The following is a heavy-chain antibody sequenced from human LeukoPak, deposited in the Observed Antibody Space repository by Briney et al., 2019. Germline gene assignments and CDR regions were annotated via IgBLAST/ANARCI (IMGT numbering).Heavy chain of an antibody. J-gene: IGHJ3*01. CDR3: VVVVEPPDSDGFDV. CDR2: INADGSTA. CDR1: GFTFGNSW. V-gene: IGHV3-74*01. Sequence: GGSLRLSCAASGFTFGNSWVHWVRQAPGKGLVWVSLINADGSTATYADSVKGRFTISRDNARNTLSLQINSLTIEDTAVYYCVVVVEPPDSDGFDVWGQGTMITVSS. D-gene: IGHD1-14*01.